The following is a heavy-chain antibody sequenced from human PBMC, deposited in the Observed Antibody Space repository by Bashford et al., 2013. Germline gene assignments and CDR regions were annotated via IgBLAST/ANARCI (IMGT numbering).Heavy chain of an antibody. Sequence: ASVKVSCKASGYTFSDYYLHWVRQAPGQGLDGWDGXTYPNSGAXKYAEMFQGRVTMTRDTSISTAYMELSSLRSDDTAVYFCARDGPVVGVWNAFDVWGQGTVVTVSS. D-gene: IGHD1-26*01. J-gene: IGHJ3*01. CDR1: GYTFSDYY. V-gene: IGHV1-2*02. CDR3: ARDGPVVGVWNAFDV. CDR2: XTYPNSGAX.